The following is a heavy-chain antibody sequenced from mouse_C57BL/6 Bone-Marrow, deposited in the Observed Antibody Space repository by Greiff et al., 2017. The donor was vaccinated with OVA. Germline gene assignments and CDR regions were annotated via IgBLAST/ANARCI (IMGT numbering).Heavy chain of an antibody. V-gene: IGHV2-5*01. Sequence: VQLQQSGPGLVQPSQSLSITCTVSGFSLTSYGVHWVRQSPGKGLEWLGVIWRGGSTDYNAAFMSRLSITKDNSKSQVFFKMNSLQADDTAIYYCAKNDGYYPYYAMDYWGQGTSVTVSS. CDR3: AKNDGYYPYYAMDY. CDR2: IWRGGST. CDR1: GFSLTSYG. D-gene: IGHD2-3*01. J-gene: IGHJ4*01.